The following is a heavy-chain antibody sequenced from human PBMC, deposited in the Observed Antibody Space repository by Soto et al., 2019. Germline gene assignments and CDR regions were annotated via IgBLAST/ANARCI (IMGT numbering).Heavy chain of an antibody. CDR2: IIPILGIA. J-gene: IGHJ4*02. CDR1: GGTLSSYT. V-gene: IGHV1-69*02. D-gene: IGHD2-2*01. Sequence: GASVKVSCKDCGGTLSSYTSSWVRQAPGQGLEWMGRIIPILGIANYAQKFQGRVTITADKSTSTAYMELSSLRSEDTAVYYCASDRGIVVVPAATANSYYFDYWGQGTLVTVSS. CDR3: ASDRGIVVVPAATANSYYFDY.